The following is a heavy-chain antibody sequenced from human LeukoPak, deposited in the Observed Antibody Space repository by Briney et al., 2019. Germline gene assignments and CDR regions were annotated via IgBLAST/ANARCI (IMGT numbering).Heavy chain of an antibody. D-gene: IGHD6-19*01. V-gene: IGHV6-1*01. Sequence: SQTLSLTFAISGDSVSINSAAWNWIRQSLSRGLEWLGRTYYRSKWYNDYAVSVKSRITINPDTSKNQFSLQLNSVTSEDTAVYYCARGRGFSSGWYPYYYYYGMDVWGQGTTVTVSS. J-gene: IGHJ6*02. CDR3: ARGRGFSSGWYPYYYYYGMDV. CDR2: TYYRSKWYN. CDR1: GDSVSINSAA.